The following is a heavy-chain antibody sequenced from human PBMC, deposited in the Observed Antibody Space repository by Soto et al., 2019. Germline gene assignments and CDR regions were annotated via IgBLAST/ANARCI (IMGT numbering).Heavy chain of an antibody. CDR1: GFTFSSYA. J-gene: IGHJ6*02. Sequence: PGGSLRLSCAASGFTFSSYAMSWVRQAPGKGLEWVSAISGSGGSTYYADSVKGRFTISRDNSKNTLYLQMNSLRAEDTAVYYCARDLFYDFWAPYGMDVWGQGTTVTVSS. CDR3: ARDLFYDFWAPYGMDV. D-gene: IGHD3-3*01. V-gene: IGHV3-23*01. CDR2: ISGSGGST.